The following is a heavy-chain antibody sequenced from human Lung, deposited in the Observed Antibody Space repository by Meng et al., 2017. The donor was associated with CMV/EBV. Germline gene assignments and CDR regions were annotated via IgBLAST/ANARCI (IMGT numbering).Heavy chain of an antibody. CDR3: ARAIVKNGKRQFDY. J-gene: IGHJ4*02. CDR2: ISPYNGDT. Sequence: QVQLAQSGAAAKEPGASVKLSCKPSGYTFIDYHIHWVRQAPGQGLEWMGWISPYNGDTIYARDFQGWVTMTRDTSNRTLYMEVSRLRFDDTAVYYCARAIVKNGKRQFDYWGQGTLVTVSS. CDR1: GYTFIDYH. D-gene: IGHD1-1*01. V-gene: IGHV1-2*04.